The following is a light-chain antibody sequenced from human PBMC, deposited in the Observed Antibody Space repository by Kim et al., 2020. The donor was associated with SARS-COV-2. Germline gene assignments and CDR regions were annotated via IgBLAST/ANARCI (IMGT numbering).Light chain of an antibody. J-gene: IGKJ2*01. V-gene: IGKV1-39*01. Sequence: SVGDTVTITCRASQTMRTYLNWYQQKPGKAPKFLIFAASSLQSGVPSRFSGSGSGTEFTLTISSLQPEDFATYYCQPSYSSPFTFGQGTKLEV. CDR1: QTMRTY. CDR3: QPSYSSPFT. CDR2: AAS.